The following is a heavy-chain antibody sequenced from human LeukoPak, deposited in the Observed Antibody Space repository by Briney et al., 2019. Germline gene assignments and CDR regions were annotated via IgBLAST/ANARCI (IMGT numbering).Heavy chain of an antibody. CDR3: ARDGSYSGSGSPSYY. J-gene: IGHJ4*02. Sequence: PGGTLRLSCAASGFTFSSHGMNWVRQAPGKGLEWVSGIIPSGHTTYYADSVRGRFTISRDNSKNTLYLQMNSLRAEDTAVYYCARDGSYSGSGSPSYYWGQGTLVTVSS. CDR1: GFTFSSHG. CDR2: IIPSGHTT. V-gene: IGHV3-23*01. D-gene: IGHD3-10*01.